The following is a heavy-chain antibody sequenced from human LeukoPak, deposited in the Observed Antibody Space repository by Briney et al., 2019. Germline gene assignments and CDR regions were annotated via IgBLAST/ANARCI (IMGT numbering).Heavy chain of an antibody. CDR3: ARECPFSSGIGAFDY. Sequence: PGGSLRLSWAPSGFTFSSYWMSWVRQAPGRGREWVANIKQVGSEKYYVDSVKGRFTISRDNAKNSLYLPMNSLRAEDTAVYYCARECPFSSGIGAFDYWGQGTLVTVSS. CDR1: GFTFSSYW. J-gene: IGHJ4*02. V-gene: IGHV3-7*01. CDR2: IKQVGSEK. D-gene: IGHD6-19*01.